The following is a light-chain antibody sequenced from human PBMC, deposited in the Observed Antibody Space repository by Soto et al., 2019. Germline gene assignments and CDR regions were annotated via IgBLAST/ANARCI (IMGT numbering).Light chain of an antibody. CDR3: QHYNSYSEA. CDR1: QTISSW. J-gene: IGKJ1*01. V-gene: IGKV1-5*03. CDR2: KAS. Sequence: DIHMTQSPSTLSVSLGDRGTITFLASQTISSWLAWYQQKPGKAPKLLIYKASTLKSGVPSRFSGSGSGTEFTLTISSLQPDDFATHYCQHYNSYSEAFGQGTKVDIK.